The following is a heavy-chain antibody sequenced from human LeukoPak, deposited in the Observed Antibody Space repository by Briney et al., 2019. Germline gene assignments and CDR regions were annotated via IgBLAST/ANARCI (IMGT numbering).Heavy chain of an antibody. V-gene: IGHV1-69*01. Sequence: SVKVSCKASGGTFSSYAISWVRQAPGQWLEWMGGIIPIFGTANYVQKFQGRVTITADESTSTAYMELSSLRSEDTAVYYCARDAAARIGAFDIWGQGTMVTVSS. CDR2: IIPIFGTA. J-gene: IGHJ3*02. CDR3: ARDAAARIGAFDI. CDR1: GGTFSSYA. D-gene: IGHD6-13*01.